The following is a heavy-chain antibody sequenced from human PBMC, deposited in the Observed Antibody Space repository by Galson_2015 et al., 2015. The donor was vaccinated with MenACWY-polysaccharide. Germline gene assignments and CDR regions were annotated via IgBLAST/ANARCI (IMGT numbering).Heavy chain of an antibody. CDR1: GFSVGDNY. Sequence: SLRLSCAASGFSVGDNYMTWVRQGPAKGLEWVSVIYRGGSRYYRDSVKGGFTISRDDSNNTLYLQMTGLRAEDTAVYYCVRETRRSHDYYGLDVWGQGTLVTVSS. J-gene: IGHJ6*02. V-gene: IGHV3-66*01. CDR2: IYRGGSR. D-gene: IGHD1-26*01. CDR3: VRETRRSHDYYGLDV.